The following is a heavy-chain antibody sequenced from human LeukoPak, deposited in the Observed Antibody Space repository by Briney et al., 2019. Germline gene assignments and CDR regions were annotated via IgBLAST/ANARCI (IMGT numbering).Heavy chain of an antibody. CDR2: IYYSGST. J-gene: IGHJ4*02. CDR3: ARRVSYSYGPYFDY. Sequence: SETLSLTCAVSGDSISNRNSYWAWIRKPPGKGLGGFGSIYYSGSTHYTSSLKSRVTISADTSKNQFSLKLSSVTAADTAVYYCARRVSYSYGPYFDYWGPGTLVTVSS. D-gene: IGHD5-18*01. CDR1: GDSISNRNSY. V-gene: IGHV4-39*01.